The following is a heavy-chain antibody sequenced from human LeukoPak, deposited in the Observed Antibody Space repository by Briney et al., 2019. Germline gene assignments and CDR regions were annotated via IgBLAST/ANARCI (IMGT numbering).Heavy chain of an antibody. Sequence: ASVTVSFTASGYTFTSYGISWVRQAPGQGLEWMGWISAYNGNTNYAQKLQGRVTMTTDTSTSTAYMELGSLRSDDTAVYYCARPRNYDILTGYYADWFDPWGQGTLVTVSS. CDR1: GYTFTSYG. CDR3: ARPRNYDILTGYYADWFDP. D-gene: IGHD3-9*01. V-gene: IGHV1-18*01. J-gene: IGHJ5*02. CDR2: ISAYNGNT.